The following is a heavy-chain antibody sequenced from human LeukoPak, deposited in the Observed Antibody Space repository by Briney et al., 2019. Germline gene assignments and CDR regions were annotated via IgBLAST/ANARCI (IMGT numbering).Heavy chain of an antibody. J-gene: IGHJ4*02. CDR3: AGASAGGPLVRRSYYFDY. D-gene: IGHD6-13*01. CDR2: VNYSGST. CDR1: GGSINSGDYY. Sequence: PSHTLSLTCSVSGGSINSGDYYWSWIRQPPGKGLEWIGEVNYSGSTNYNPSLANRVTVSLDTSNNQFSLKLGSVTAPDTAMYYCAGASAGGPLVRRSYYFDYWGQGTLVTVSS. V-gene: IGHV4-30-4*08.